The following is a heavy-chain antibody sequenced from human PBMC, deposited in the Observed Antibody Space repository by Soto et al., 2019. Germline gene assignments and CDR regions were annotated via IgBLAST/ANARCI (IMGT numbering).Heavy chain of an antibody. J-gene: IGHJ6*02. Sequence: GASVKVSSKASGGTFSSYAISWVRQAPGQGLEWMGGIIPIFGTANYAQKFQGRVTITADESTSTAYMELSSLRSEDTAVYYCAGFLPAGGGWGNYYYYGMDVWGQGTTVTVSS. CDR1: GGTFSSYA. V-gene: IGHV1-69*13. D-gene: IGHD6-19*01. CDR2: IIPIFGTA. CDR3: AGFLPAGGGWGNYYYYGMDV.